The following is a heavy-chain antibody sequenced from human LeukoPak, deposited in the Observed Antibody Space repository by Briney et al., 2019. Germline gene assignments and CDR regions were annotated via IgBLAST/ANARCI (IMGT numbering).Heavy chain of an antibody. CDR2: IWYDGSNK. Sequence: GGSLRLSCVASGIDFNVYEMHWVRQAPGKGLEWVAVIWYDGSNKYYADSVKGRFTISRDNSKNTLYLQMNSLRAEDTAVYYCARGYGDKASNLYYYYGMDVWGQGTTVTVSS. CDR1: GIDFNVYE. D-gene: IGHD4-17*01. V-gene: IGHV3-33*08. CDR3: ARGYGDKASNLYYYYGMDV. J-gene: IGHJ6*02.